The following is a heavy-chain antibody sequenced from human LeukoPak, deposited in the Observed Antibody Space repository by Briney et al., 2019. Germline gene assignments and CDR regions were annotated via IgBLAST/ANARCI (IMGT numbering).Heavy chain of an antibody. CDR1: GFTFSSHA. V-gene: IGHV3-7*01. CDR2: MNPDGSDV. Sequence: QPGGSLRLSCAASGFTFSSHAMSWVRQAPGRGLEWVASMNPDGSDVRYVDSVKGRFTLARDNAKGSLYLQMSGLRVEDTGVYYCAKLQGDYTAYDYWGPGTLVTVSS. J-gene: IGHJ4*02. D-gene: IGHD4-4*01. CDR3: AKLQGDYTAYDY.